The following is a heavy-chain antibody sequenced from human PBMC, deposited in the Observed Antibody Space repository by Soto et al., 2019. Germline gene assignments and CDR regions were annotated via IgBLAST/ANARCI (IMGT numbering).Heavy chain of an antibody. Sequence: SETLSLTCAVYGGSFSGYYWSWIRQPPGKGLEWIGEINHSGSTNYNPSLKSRVTISVDTSKNQFSLKLSSVTAADTAVYYCARLSRRDNWNYGFAFDIWGQGTRVTVSS. V-gene: IGHV4-34*01. CDR2: INHSGST. D-gene: IGHD1-7*01. CDR3: ARLSRRDNWNYGFAFDI. CDR1: GGSFSGYY. J-gene: IGHJ3*02.